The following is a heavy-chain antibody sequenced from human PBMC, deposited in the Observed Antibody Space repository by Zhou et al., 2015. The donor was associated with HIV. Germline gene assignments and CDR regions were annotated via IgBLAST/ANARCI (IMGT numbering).Heavy chain of an antibody. CDR2: IIPIFGTA. J-gene: IGHJ3*02. Sequence: QMQLVQSGAEVKKPGSSVKVSCKASGGTFSSFGISWVRQAPGQGLQWMGGIIPIFGTATYAQKFQGRVTITADESTSTAYMELSSLRSEDTAVYYCASTYGDHRGHAFDIWGQGTMVTVSS. D-gene: IGHD4-17*01. V-gene: IGHV1-69*01. CDR1: GGTFSSFG. CDR3: ASTYGDHRGHAFDI.